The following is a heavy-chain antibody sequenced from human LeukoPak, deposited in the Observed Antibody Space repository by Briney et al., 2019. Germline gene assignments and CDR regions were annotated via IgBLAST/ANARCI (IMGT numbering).Heavy chain of an antibody. CDR3: AKAYGSGSYAQNDY. Sequence: GGSLRLSRAATGFTFSSYAMSWVRQAPGKGLEWVSVISGRGGSTYYADPVRGRFTISRDNSRNTQYLQMNSMRAEDTAEYYCAKAYGSGSYAQNDYWGQGTLVTVSS. D-gene: IGHD3-10*01. V-gene: IGHV3-23*01. CDR2: ISGRGGST. CDR1: GFTFSSYA. J-gene: IGHJ4*02.